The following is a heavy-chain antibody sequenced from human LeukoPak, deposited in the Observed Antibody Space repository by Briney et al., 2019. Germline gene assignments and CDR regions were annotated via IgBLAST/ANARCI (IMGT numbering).Heavy chain of an antibody. D-gene: IGHD2-21*01. Sequence: GGSLRLSCVASGFSFSKYGMHWVRQAPGKGLQWLAIIWYDGHNKYYADSVKGQFTISRDNSKNTLFLEMNDLKAEDTAVYYCAREWGLIAVAGGPGYWGQGTLVTVSS. CDR1: GFSFSKYG. V-gene: IGHV3-33*01. J-gene: IGHJ4*02. CDR2: IWYDGHNK. CDR3: AREWGLIAVAGGPGY.